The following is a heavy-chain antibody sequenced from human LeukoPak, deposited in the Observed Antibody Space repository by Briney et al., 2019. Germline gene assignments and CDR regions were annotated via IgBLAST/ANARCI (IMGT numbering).Heavy chain of an antibody. CDR3: AGMRITTPTVRTLDY. V-gene: IGHV4-59*01. D-gene: IGHD1-14*01. Sequence: SETLSLTCTVSGGSMSTYYWTWLRQPPGKGLEWIGFIYYTGSTNYNPSLKSRVTISVDTSKNQFSLKLSSVTAADTAVYYCAGMRITTPTVRTLDYWGQGTLVTVSS. CDR1: GGSMSTYY. J-gene: IGHJ4*02. CDR2: IYYTGST.